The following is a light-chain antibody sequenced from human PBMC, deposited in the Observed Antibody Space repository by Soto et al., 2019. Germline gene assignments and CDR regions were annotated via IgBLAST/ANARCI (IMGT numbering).Light chain of an antibody. CDR1: SGVGGSYNR. V-gene: IGLV2-23*01. Sequence: QSALTQPASVSGSPGQSITISCTGTSGVGGSYNRVSWYQQQPGKAPKLMIYEGSKRPSGVSNRFSGSKSGNMASLTISGFQAEDEADYYCCSYAGSSTYVFGTGTKVTVL. J-gene: IGLJ1*01. CDR3: CSYAGSSTYV. CDR2: EGS.